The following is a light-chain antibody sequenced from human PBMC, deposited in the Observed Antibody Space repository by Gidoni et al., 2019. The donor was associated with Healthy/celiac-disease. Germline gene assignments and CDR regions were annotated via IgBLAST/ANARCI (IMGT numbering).Light chain of an antibody. CDR3: QQYNNWPPIT. Sequence: EIVITQSPATLSVSPGERATLSCRASQRVSSNLAGYQQKPGQAPRPLIYGASTRATGIPARFSGSGSGTEFTLTISSLQSEDFAVYYCQQYNNWPPITFGQGTRLEIK. CDR1: QRVSSN. V-gene: IGKV3-15*01. J-gene: IGKJ5*01. CDR2: GAS.